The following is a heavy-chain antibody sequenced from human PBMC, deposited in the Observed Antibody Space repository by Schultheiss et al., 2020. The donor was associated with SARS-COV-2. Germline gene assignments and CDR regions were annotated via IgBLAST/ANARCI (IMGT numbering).Heavy chain of an antibody. CDR1: GYSISSGYY. CDR2: IYYSGST. V-gene: IGHV4-38-2*01. D-gene: IGHD3-10*01. J-gene: IGHJ4*02. CDR3: ASTRDTYYYGSGSPLNF. Sequence: SETLSLTCAVSGYSISSGYYWGWIRQPPGKGLEWIGSIYYSGSTYYNPSLKSRVTISVDTSKNQFSLKLSSVTAADTAVYYCASTRDTYYYGSGSPLNFWGQGTLVTVSS.